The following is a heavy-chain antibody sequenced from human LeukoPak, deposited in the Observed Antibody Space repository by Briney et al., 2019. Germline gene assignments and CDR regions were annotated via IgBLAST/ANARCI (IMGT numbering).Heavy chain of an antibody. CDR2: ITGSGGTT. CDR3: AKARGYYYGPDY. D-gene: IGHD3-22*01. V-gene: IGHV3-23*01. Sequence: GGSLRLSCAVSGFTFSSYAMTWVRQAPGKGLEWVSAITGSGGTTYYVDSVKGRFTISRDNSKNTLYLQMNSLRTEDTALYYCAKARGYYYGPDYWGQGTLVTVSS. J-gene: IGHJ4*02. CDR1: GFTFSSYA.